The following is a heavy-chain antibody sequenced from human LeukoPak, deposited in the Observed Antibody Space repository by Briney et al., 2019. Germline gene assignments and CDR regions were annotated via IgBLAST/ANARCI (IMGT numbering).Heavy chain of an antibody. CDR2: INTNTGNP. CDR1: GYTFTSYA. J-gene: IGHJ6*03. D-gene: IGHD3-16*01. V-gene: IGHV7-4-1*02. Sequence: ASVKVSCKASGYTFTSYAMNWVRQAPGQGLEWTGWINTNTGNPTYAQGFTGRFVFSLDTSVSTAYLQISNLKAEDTAVYYCARVGGLLYYYFMDVWGKGTTVTVSS. CDR3: ARVGGLLYYYFMDV.